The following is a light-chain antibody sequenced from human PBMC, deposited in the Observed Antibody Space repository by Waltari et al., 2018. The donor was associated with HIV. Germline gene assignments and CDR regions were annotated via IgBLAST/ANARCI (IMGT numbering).Light chain of an antibody. Sequence: QSVVTQSPASSGTPGQRVTISCSGSNSNIGRNYVYWYRHFSGTTPRLLIYRNTQRPSVFADLFSGSKSGNSASLVSSVRRSEDEADYYCAVWADSLSGQVFGGGTKLTVL. CDR1: NSNIGRNY. V-gene: IGLV1-47*01. J-gene: IGLJ3*02. CDR2: RNT. CDR3: AVWADSLSGQV.